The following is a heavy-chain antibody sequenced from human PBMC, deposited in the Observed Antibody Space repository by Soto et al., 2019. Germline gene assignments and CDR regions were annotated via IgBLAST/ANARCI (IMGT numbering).Heavy chain of an antibody. Sequence: GGSLRLSCAASGFTVSSNYMSWVRQAPGKGLEWVSVIYSGGSTYYADSVKGRFTISRDNSKNTLYLQMNSLRAEDTAVYYCARFGRGRGYSYGYLAYWGQGTLVTVSS. J-gene: IGHJ4*02. D-gene: IGHD5-18*01. V-gene: IGHV3-66*01. CDR3: ARFGRGRGYSYGYLAY. CDR2: IYSGGST. CDR1: GFTVSSNY.